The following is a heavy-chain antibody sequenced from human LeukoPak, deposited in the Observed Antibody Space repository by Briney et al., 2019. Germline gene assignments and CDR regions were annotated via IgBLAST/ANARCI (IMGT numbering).Heavy chain of an antibody. J-gene: IGHJ4*02. D-gene: IGHD1-26*01. CDR2: IYAGDSDT. CDR3: ARSTTGASGSPFDY. V-gene: IGHV5-51*01. CDR1: GYTFADYW. Sequence: GESLKISCKGSGYTFADYWIAWVRQMPGKGLEWMGIIYAGDSDTTYSPSLRGQVAISADRSISTAYLQWRSLETSDTAIYYCARSTTGASGSPFDYWGQGSLVTVPS.